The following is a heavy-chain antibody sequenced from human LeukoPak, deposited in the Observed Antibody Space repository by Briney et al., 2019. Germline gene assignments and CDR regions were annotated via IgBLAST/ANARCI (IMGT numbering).Heavy chain of an antibody. CDR3: ARTALLCGSCYSESTDFDY. CDR2: ISSSSSYT. CDR1: GFTFSSYV. Sequence: GGSLRLSCAASGFTFSSYVMSWVRQAPGKGLEWVSYISSSSSYTNYADSVKGRFTISRDNAKNSLYLQMNSLRAEDTAVYYCARTALLCGSCYSESTDFDYWGQGTLVTVSS. J-gene: IGHJ4*02. V-gene: IGHV3-21*05. D-gene: IGHD2-15*01.